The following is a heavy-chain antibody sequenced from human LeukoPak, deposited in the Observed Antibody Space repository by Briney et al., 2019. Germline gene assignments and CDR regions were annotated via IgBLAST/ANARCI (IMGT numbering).Heavy chain of an antibody. D-gene: IGHD5-18*01. CDR1: GGSITSSNW. J-gene: IGHJ4*02. CDR2: INHSGST. Sequence: SETLSLTCAVSGGSITSSNWWSWVRQPPGKGLEWIGEINHSGSTNYNPSLKSRVTISVDTSKNQFSLKLSSVTAADTAVYYCARGYPVDYWGQGTLVTVSS. CDR3: ARGYPVDY. V-gene: IGHV4-4*02.